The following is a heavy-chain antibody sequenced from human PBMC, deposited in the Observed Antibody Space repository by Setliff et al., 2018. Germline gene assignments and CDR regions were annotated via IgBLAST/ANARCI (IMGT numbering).Heavy chain of an antibody. J-gene: IGHJ6*03. CDR3: VRRVYSSSSGYYHYYMDV. CDR1: GGSISSYY. Sequence: PSETLSLTCTVSGGSISSYYWSWIRQPAGKGLEWIGHIYIGGSANYNPSLKSRVTMSIDTSTDTAYMELSSLRSEDTAVYYCVRRVYSSSSGYYHYYMDVWGKGTTVTVSS. V-gene: IGHV4-4*07. D-gene: IGHD6-6*01. CDR2: IYIGGSA.